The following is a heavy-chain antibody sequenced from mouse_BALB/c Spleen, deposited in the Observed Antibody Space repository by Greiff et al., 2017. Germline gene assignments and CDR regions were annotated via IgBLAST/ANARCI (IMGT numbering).Heavy chain of an antibody. CDR2: IWGGGST. CDR1: GFSLTDYG. V-gene: IGHV2-6-5*01. CDR3: AKHRNYGSSWYFDV. J-gene: IGHJ1*01. Sequence: VKLMESGPGLVAPSQSLSITCTVSGFSLTDYGVSWIRQPPGKGLEWLGVIWGGGSTYYNSALKSRLSISKDNSKSQVFLKMNSLQTDDTAMYYCAKHRNYGSSWYFDVWGAGTTVTVSS. D-gene: IGHD1-1*01.